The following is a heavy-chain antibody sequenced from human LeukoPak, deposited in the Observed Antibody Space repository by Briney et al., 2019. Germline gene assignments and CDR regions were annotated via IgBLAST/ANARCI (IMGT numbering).Heavy chain of an antibody. V-gene: IGHV4-34*01. CDR1: GGSFSGYY. J-gene: IGHJ6*03. D-gene: IGHD2-2*01. CDR3: ARGRQVVPAAYYYNYFYMDV. CDR2: INHSGST. Sequence: SETLSLTCAVYGGSFSGYYWSWIRQPPGKGLEWIGEINHSGSTNYNPSLKSRVTITVDTSKNQFSLKLSSVTAADTAVYYCARGRQVVPAAYYYNYFYMDVWGKGTTVTVSS.